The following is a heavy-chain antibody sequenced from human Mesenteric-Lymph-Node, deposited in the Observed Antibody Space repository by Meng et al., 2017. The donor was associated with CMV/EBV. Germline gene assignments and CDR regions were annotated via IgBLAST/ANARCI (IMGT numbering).Heavy chain of an antibody. CDR1: GFSLYNVRVG. Sequence: SGPTLVKPAETLTLTCTVSGFSLYNVRVGVSWIRQPPGKALEWLAHIFSNDEKYFSASLKSRLTISKDTSKSQVVLTMTNMDPVDTGTYYCARKGYSYGAPFDFWGQGTQVTVSS. CDR3: ARKGYSYGAPFDF. CDR2: IFSNDEK. J-gene: IGHJ4*02. V-gene: IGHV2-26*01. D-gene: IGHD5-18*01.